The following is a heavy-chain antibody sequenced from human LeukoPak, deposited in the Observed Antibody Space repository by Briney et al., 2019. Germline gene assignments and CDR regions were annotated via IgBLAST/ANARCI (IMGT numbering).Heavy chain of an antibody. CDR3: ARYNWNFGLDP. Sequence: SETLSLTCTVSGGSISSYYWSWIRQPPGQGLEWIGNIYHSGSTNYNPSLKSRVTISADKSKDQFSLNLISVTDADTAVYYCARYNWNFGLDPWGQGTLVTVSS. D-gene: IGHD1-7*01. CDR2: IYHSGST. V-gene: IGHV4-59*01. J-gene: IGHJ5*02. CDR1: GGSISSYY.